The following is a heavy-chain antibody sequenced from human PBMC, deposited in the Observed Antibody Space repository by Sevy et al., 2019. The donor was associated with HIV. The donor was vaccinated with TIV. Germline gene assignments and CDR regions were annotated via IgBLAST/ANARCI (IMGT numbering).Heavy chain of an antibody. J-gene: IGHJ4*02. CDR1: GFTFGDYA. Sequence: GGSLRLSCTASGFTFGDYAMSWFRQAPGKGLEWVGFIRSKAYGGTTEYAASVKGRFTISRDDSKSIAYLQMTSLKAEYTAVYYCARSLRWSPTSYYFDYWGQGTLVTVSS. CDR3: ARSLRWSPTSYYFDY. CDR2: IRSKAYGGTT. V-gene: IGHV3-49*03. D-gene: IGHD4-17*01.